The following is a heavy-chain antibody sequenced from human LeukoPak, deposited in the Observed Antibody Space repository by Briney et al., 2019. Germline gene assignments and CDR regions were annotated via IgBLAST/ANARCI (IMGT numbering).Heavy chain of an antibody. Sequence: PGGSLRLSCAASGFTFSNYAMTWVRQAPGKGLEWVSTMSGRGTTYYAESVKGRFTISRDNSKNTLYLQMDSLRAEDTALYYCAKDVIAYYPSGADCWGQGTLVTVSS. J-gene: IGHJ4*02. CDR1: GFTFSNYA. D-gene: IGHD3-16*01. CDR3: AKDVIAYYPSGADC. V-gene: IGHV3-23*01. CDR2: MSGRGTT.